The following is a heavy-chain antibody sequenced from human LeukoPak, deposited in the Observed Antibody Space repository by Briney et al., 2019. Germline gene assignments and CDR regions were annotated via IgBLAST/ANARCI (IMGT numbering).Heavy chain of an antibody. CDR1: GGTFSSYA. D-gene: IGHD3-22*01. J-gene: IGHJ4*02. CDR3: ARVPRDRSSLDS. CDR2: IIPIFGTA. V-gene: IGHV1-69*13. Sequence: SVKVSCKASGGTFSSYAISWVRQAPGQGLEWMGGIIPIFGTANYAQKFQGRVTITADESTSTAYMELSSLRSEDTAVYYCARVPRDRSSLDSWGQGTLVTVSS.